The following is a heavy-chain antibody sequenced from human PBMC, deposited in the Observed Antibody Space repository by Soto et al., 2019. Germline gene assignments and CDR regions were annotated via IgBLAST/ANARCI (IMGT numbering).Heavy chain of an antibody. V-gene: IGHV3-30-3*01. J-gene: IGHJ4*02. Sequence: GGSLRLSCAASGFTFSSYAMHWVRQAPGKGLEWVAVISYDGSNKYYADSVKGRFTISRDNSKNTLYLQMNSLRAEDTAVYYCARDPGYSYGFDYWGQGTLVTVSS. CDR3: ARDPGYSYGFDY. D-gene: IGHD5-18*01. CDR2: ISYDGSNK. CDR1: GFTFSSYA.